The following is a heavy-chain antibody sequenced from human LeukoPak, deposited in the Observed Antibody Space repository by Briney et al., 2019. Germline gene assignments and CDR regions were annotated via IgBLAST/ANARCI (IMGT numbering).Heavy chain of an antibody. D-gene: IGHD2-2*01. J-gene: IGHJ3*02. CDR3: ASLSRCSSTTCRNAFDI. CDR2: TRNKANSYTT. Sequence: GGSLRLSCAASGFTFSDHYMDWVRQAPGKGLEWVGRTRNKANSYTTEYAASVKGRFTISRDDSKNSLYLQMNSLKAEDTAVYYCASLSRCSSTTCRNAFDIWGQGTMVTVSS. V-gene: IGHV3-72*01. CDR1: GFTFSDHY.